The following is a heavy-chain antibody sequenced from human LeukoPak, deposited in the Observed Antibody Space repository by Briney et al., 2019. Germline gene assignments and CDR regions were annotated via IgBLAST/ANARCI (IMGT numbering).Heavy chain of an antibody. Sequence: PSETLSLTCAVYGGSFSGYYWTWIRQPPGKSLEWIGEINHTGSTNYNPSLKSRVIISVDTSKNQFSLKLSSVTDADTAVYYCARAREAATIDSWGQGTLVTVSS. D-gene: IGHD6-25*01. V-gene: IGHV4-34*01. CDR2: INHTGST. CDR3: ARAREAATIDS. CDR1: GGSFSGYY. J-gene: IGHJ4*02.